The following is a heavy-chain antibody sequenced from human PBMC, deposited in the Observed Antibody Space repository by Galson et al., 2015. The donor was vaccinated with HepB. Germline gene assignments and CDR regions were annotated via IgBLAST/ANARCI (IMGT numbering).Heavy chain of an antibody. V-gene: IGHV1-8*01. Sequence: SVKVSCKASGYTFTSYDINWVRQAAGQGLEWMGWMNPNSGYRGYAQKFQGRVTMTRDTSISTAYMELSSLRSEDTAVYYCARASGDFDHWGQGTLVTVSS. D-gene: IGHD3-10*01. J-gene: IGHJ4*02. CDR2: MNPNSGYR. CDR1: GYTFTSYD. CDR3: ARASGDFDH.